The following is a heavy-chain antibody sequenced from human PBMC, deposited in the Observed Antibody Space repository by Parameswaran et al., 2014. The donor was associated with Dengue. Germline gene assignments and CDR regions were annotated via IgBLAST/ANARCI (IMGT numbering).Heavy chain of an antibody. V-gene: IGHV5-51*01. D-gene: IGHD1-26*01. CDR2: IYPGDSDT. Sequence: VRQMPGKGLEWMGIIYPGDSDTRYSPSFQGQVTISADKSISTAYLQWSSLKASDTAMYYCARLSWGDSGSKIQEPYYYYGMDVWGQGTTVTVSS. CDR3: ARLSWGDSGSKIQEPYYYYGMDV. J-gene: IGHJ6*02.